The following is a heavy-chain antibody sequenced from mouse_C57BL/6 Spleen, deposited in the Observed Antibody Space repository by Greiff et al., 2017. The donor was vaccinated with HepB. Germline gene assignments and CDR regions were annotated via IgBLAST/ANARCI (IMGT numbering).Heavy chain of an antibody. J-gene: IGHJ3*01. CDR1: GFTFSDYG. CDR2: ISSGSSTI. D-gene: IGHD2-1*01. V-gene: IGHV5-17*01. CDR3: ARGDGNCLAWFAY. Sequence: EVKLVESGGGLVKPGGSLKLSCAASGFTFSDYGMHWVRQAPEKGLEWVAYISSGSSTIYYADTVKGRFTISRDNAKNTLFLQMTSLTSEDTAMYYCARGDGNCLAWFAYWGQGTLVTVSA.